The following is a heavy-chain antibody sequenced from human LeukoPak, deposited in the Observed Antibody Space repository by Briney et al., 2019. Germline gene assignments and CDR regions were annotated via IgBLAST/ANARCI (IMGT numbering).Heavy chain of an antibody. CDR3: ARDRNYYDSSGYFPAFDI. D-gene: IGHD3-22*01. Sequence: PGGSLRLSCAASGFTFSNYWMSWVRQAPGKGLEWVVNIKQDGSEKYYVDSVKGRFTISRDNAKNSLYLQMNSLRAEDTAVYYCARDRNYYDSSGYFPAFDIWGQGTMVTVSS. CDR1: GFTFSNYW. V-gene: IGHV3-7*01. J-gene: IGHJ3*02. CDR2: IKQDGSEK.